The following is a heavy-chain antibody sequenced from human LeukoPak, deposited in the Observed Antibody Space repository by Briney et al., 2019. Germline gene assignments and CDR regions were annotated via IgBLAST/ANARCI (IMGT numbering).Heavy chain of an antibody. V-gene: IGHV3-7*01. Sequence: GGSLSLSCAASGIALSQYWMTWVRQAPGKGLEWVANIKQDGSLTQYVDSVKGRFTISRDNAKNSLFFLMDSLGVENTAVYYCATMDGTGYVGYSGQGTLVTVSS. CDR3: ATMDGTGYVGY. D-gene: IGHD2-8*02. CDR1: GIALSQYW. J-gene: IGHJ4*02. CDR2: IKQDGSLT.